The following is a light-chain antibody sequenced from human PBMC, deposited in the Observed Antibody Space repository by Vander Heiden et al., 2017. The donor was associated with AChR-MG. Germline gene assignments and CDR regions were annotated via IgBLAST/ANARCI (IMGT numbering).Light chain of an antibody. CDR2: DAS. V-gene: IGKV3-11*01. Sequence: EIVLTQPPAPLSLSPGERVTLPSRLSQSVSSYLAWYLQKPGPAPRLSLYDASNRATGRPARSSSSRSGTDDTPIISSLEAEDVVVDYCQRRSLRPLRTFGQGTRLEIK. CDR3: QRRSLRPLRT. J-gene: IGKJ5*01. CDR1: QSVSSY.